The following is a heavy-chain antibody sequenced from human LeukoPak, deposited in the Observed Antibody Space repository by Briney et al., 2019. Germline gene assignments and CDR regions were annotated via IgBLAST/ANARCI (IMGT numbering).Heavy chain of an antibody. V-gene: IGHV3-53*01. J-gene: IGHJ4*02. Sequence: GGSLRLSCAASGFSVSSIYMSRVRQAPGKGLEWVSAIYSGGSTHYADSVRGRFTISRDNSKNTLYLQMNSLRVEDTAVYYCARDMGFGDLMGYWGQGTLVTVSS. CDR1: GFSVSSIY. D-gene: IGHD3-10*01. CDR2: IYSGGST. CDR3: ARDMGFGDLMGY.